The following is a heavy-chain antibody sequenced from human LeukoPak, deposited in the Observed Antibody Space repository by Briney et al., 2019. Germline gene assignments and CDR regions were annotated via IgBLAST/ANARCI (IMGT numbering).Heavy chain of an antibody. CDR3: ARGTDRSKIAY. CDR2: IHPRGTI. J-gene: IGHJ4*02. Sequence: PSETLSLICAVYGGSFSGYYWSWIRQPPGEGLEWIGEIHPRGTIDYNPSLKSRVTISGDTSKNQFSLKLTSVTAADTAVYYCARGTDRSKIAYWGQGTLVTVSS. CDR1: GGSFSGYY. D-gene: IGHD3-22*01. V-gene: IGHV4-34*01.